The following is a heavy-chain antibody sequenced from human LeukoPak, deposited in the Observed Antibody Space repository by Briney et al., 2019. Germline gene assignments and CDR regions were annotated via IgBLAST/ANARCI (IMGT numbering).Heavy chain of an antibody. Sequence: GGSLRLSCGASGFTFRTSWMNWVRQAPGKGLEWVASINPDGSEKYSVDSVKGRFTISRDNAKNSLYLQMNSLRAEDTAVYYCARESGYAVGDFWGQGALVTVSS. D-gene: IGHD5-12*01. CDR1: GFTFRTSW. J-gene: IGHJ4*02. CDR2: INPDGSEK. CDR3: ARESGYAVGDF. V-gene: IGHV3-7*03.